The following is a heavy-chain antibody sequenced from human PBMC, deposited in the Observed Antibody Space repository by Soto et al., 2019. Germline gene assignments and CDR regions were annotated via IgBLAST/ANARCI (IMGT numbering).Heavy chain of an antibody. CDR1: GFTFSNAW. J-gene: IGHJ5*02. CDR2: IKSKTDGGTT. V-gene: IGHV3-15*01. D-gene: IGHD3-3*01. Sequence: GGSLRLSCAASGFTFSNAWMSWVRQAPGKGLEWVGRIKSKTDGGTTDYAAPVKGRFTISRDDSKNTLYLQMNSLKTEDTAVYYCTTDPYYDLWSGYTNWFDPWGQGTLVTVSS. CDR3: TTDPYYDLWSGYTNWFDP.